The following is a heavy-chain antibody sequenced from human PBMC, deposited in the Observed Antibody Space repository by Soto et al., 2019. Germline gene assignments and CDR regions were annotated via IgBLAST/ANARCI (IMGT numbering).Heavy chain of an antibody. J-gene: IGHJ4*02. CDR1: GYSFTSLD. CDR2: MQPSTGST. Sequence: QVQLVQSGAEVREPGASVKVSCKASGYSFTSLDINWVRQTAGQVLEWMGWMQPSTGSTGYAQKFQGRVTLTRATSISTAYMELTTLTSDDTAFYYCARGVSAGVDYWGQGTLGTVSS. CDR3: ARGVSAGVDY. D-gene: IGHD1-26*01. V-gene: IGHV1-8*01.